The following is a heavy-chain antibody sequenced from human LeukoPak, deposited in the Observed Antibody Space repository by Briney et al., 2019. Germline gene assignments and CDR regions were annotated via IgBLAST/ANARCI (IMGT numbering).Heavy chain of an antibody. D-gene: IGHD1-26*01. Sequence: GGSLRLSCAASGFTFSTFAMIWVRQPPGKGLEWVSSIFPSGGEIHYADSVRGRFTISRDNSKNTLYLQMNSLRAEDTAVYYCAKDDSGSPLSYMDVWGKGTTVTISS. V-gene: IGHV3-23*01. J-gene: IGHJ6*03. CDR1: GFTFSTFA. CDR3: AKDDSGSPLSYMDV. CDR2: IFPSGGEI.